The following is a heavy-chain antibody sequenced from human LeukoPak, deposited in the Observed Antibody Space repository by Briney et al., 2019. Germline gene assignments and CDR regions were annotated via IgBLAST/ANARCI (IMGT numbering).Heavy chain of an antibody. CDR2: IKPKSGGT. Sequence: ASVKVSCKTSGYMFGSYGISWVRQAPGQGLEWMGWIKPKSGGTNYAQKFQGRVTMTRDTSISTTYMELSRLRSDDTAVYYCARDLGISGWYAPPLGYFDYWGQGTLVTVSS. J-gene: IGHJ4*02. D-gene: IGHD6-19*01. V-gene: IGHV1-2*02. CDR3: ARDLGISGWYAPPLGYFDY. CDR1: GYMFGSYG.